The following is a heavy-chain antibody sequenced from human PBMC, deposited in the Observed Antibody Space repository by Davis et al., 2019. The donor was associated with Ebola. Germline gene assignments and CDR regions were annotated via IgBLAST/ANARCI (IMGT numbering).Heavy chain of an antibody. CDR3: AKDKNYDFWSGYPHDAFDI. D-gene: IGHD3-3*01. V-gene: IGHV3-23*01. CDR2: ISGSGGST. CDR1: GLTCSSYA. Sequence: PGGSLRLSCEAFGLTCSSYAMSWVRQAPGKGLEWFSAISGSGGSTYYADFVKGRFTISRDNSKNTLYLQMNSLRAEDTAIYYCAKDKNYDFWSGYPHDAFDIWGQGTMVTVSS. J-gene: IGHJ3*02.